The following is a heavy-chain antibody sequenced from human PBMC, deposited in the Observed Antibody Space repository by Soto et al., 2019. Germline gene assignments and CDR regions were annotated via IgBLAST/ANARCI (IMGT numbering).Heavy chain of an antibody. J-gene: IGHJ3*02. V-gene: IGHV1-18*01. D-gene: IGHD6-19*01. CDR1: GYTFTSYG. CDR3: ARVLIPPGIAVAGAFDI. Sequence: ASVKVSCKASGYTFTSYGISWVRQAPGQGLEWKGWISAYNGNTNFAQKLQGRVTMTTDTSTSTAYMELRSLRSDDTAVYYCARVLIPPGIAVAGAFDIWGQGTMVTVS. CDR2: ISAYNGNT.